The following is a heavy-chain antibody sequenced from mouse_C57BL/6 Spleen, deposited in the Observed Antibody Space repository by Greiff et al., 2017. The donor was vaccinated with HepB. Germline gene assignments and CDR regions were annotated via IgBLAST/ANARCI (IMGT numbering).Heavy chain of an antibody. CDR3: ARAPVGSSYNYAMDY. V-gene: IGHV5-4*03. J-gene: IGHJ4*01. CDR1: GFTFSSYA. Sequence: DVKLVESGGGLVKPGGSLKLSCAASGFTFSSYAMSWVRQTPEKRLEWVATISDGGSYTYYPDNVKGRFTIYRDNAKNNLYLQMSHLKSEDTAMYYCARAPVGSSYNYAMDYWGQGTSVTVSS. D-gene: IGHD1-1*01. CDR2: ISDGGSYT.